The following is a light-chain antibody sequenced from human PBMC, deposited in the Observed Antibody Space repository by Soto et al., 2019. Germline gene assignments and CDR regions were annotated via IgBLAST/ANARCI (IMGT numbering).Light chain of an antibody. J-gene: IGLJ1*01. V-gene: IGLV1-40*01. CDR2: GNS. CDR3: QSYDSSLSGYV. CDR1: SSNIGAGYD. Sequence: QPVLTQPPSVSGAPGQRVTISCTGSSSNIGAGYDVHWYQQLPGTAPKLLIYGNSNRPSGVPDRFSGSKSGTSASLAITGXXXEDEADYYCQSYDSSLSGYVFGTGTKLTVL.